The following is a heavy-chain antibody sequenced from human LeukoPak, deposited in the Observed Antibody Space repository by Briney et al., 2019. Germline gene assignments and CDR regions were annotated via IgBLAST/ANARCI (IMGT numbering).Heavy chain of an antibody. CDR2: INHSGST. CDR1: GGSSSSYY. CDR3: ARGRGREVLITKPRRSFWFDS. D-gene: IGHD3-22*01. V-gene: IGHV4-34*01. Sequence: PSETLSLTCAVYGGSSSSYYWSWIRQPPGKGLEWIGEINHSGSTSYKPSLKSRVTISVDTSKNQFSLKLSSVTAADTAVYYCARGRGREVLITKPRRSFWFDSWGQGTLVTVSS. J-gene: IGHJ5*01.